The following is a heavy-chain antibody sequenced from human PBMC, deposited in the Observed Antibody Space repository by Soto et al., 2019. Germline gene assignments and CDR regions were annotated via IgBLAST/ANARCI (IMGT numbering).Heavy chain of an antibody. CDR3: ARLPLYSSSWYDYYYYYGMDV. CDR1: GGSISSYY. J-gene: IGHJ6*02. CDR2: IYYSGST. D-gene: IGHD6-13*01. Sequence: PXETLSLTGTVSGGSISSYYWSWIRQPPGKGLEWIGYIYYSGSTNYNPSLKSRVTISVDTSKNQFSLKLSSVTAADTAVYYCARLPLYSSSWYDYYYYYGMDVWGQGTTVTVSS. V-gene: IGHV4-59*01.